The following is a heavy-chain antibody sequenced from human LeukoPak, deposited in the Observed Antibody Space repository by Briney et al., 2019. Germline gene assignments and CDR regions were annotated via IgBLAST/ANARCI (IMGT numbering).Heavy chain of an antibody. J-gene: IGHJ4*02. CDR1: GGSISSSNW. Sequence: PSETLSLTCAVSGGSISSSNWWSWVRQPPGKGLEWIGEIYHSGSTNYNPSLKSRVTISVDKSKNQFSLKLSSVTAADTAMHYCATFHHYYDNGGYSLKWGQGTLVTVSS. CDR3: ATFHHYYDNGGYSLK. D-gene: IGHD3-22*01. CDR2: IYHSGST. V-gene: IGHV4-4*02.